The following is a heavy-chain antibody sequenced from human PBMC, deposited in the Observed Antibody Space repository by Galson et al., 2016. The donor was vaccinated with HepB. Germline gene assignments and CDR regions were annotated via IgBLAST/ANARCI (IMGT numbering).Heavy chain of an antibody. Sequence: SVKVSCKASGYTLSDYHMHWVRQAPGQGHEWMGWIYPSGDTNYAHKFQDWVTMTRDTSISTAYMELRRLRSDDPAVYFCARDRYLRLGDRDRYGMDVWGPGTTVTVSS. D-gene: IGHD3-16*01. V-gene: IGHV1-2*04. CDR1: GYTLSDYH. CDR3: ARDRYLRLGDRDRYGMDV. J-gene: IGHJ6*02. CDR2: IYPSGDT.